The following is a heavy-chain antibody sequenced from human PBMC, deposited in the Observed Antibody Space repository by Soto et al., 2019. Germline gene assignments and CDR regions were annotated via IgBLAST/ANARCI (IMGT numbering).Heavy chain of an antibody. J-gene: IGHJ4*02. CDR1: GYTFTSYG. D-gene: IGHD3-16*02. Sequence: QVQLVQSGAEVKKPGASVKVSCEASGYTFTSYGISWVRQAPGQGLEWMGWISAYNGNTNYAQKLQGRVTMTTDTSTSTAYMELRSLRSDDTAVYYCARGVSYDYVWGSYRDPNYFDYWGQGTLVTVSS. CDR2: ISAYNGNT. V-gene: IGHV1-18*04. CDR3: ARGVSYDYVWGSYRDPNYFDY.